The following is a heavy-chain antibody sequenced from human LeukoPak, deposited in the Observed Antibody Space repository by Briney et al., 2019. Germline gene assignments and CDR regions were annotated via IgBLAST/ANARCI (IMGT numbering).Heavy chain of an antibody. V-gene: IGHV3-7*01. CDR3: ASVYNWNYVGADAFDI. J-gene: IGHJ3*02. CDR1: GFNFRAYW. D-gene: IGHD1-7*01. CDR2: IKQDGSEK. Sequence: GGSLRLSCTTSGFNFRAYWMSWVRQAPGKGLEWVANIKQDGSEKYYVDSVKGRFTISRDNAKNSLYLQMNSLRAEDTAVYYCASVYNWNYVGADAFDIWGQGTMVTVSS.